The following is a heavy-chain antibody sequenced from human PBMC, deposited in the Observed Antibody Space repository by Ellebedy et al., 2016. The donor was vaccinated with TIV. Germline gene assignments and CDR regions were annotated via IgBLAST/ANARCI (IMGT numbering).Heavy chain of an antibody. CDR3: ASFSPPSGH. Sequence: MPSETLSLTCAVYGGSFSGYYWSCIRQPPGKGLEWIGEINHSGSTNYNPSLKSRVTISVDTSKNQFSLKLSSVTAADTAVYYCASFSPPSGHWGQGTLVTVSS. CDR2: INHSGST. V-gene: IGHV4-34*01. J-gene: IGHJ4*02. CDR1: GGSFSGYY. D-gene: IGHD5-12*01.